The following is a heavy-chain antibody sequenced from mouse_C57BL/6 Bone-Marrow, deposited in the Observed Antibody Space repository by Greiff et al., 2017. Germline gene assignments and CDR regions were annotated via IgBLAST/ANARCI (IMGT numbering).Heavy chain of an antibody. CDR1: GYTFTSYW. J-gene: IGHJ4*01. CDR3: ARSTMITTRGDYYAMDY. V-gene: IGHV1-53*01. CDR2: INPSNGGT. Sequence: QVQLQQPGTELVKPGASVKLSCKASGYTFTSYWMHWVKQRPGQGLEWIGNINPSNGGTNYNEKFKSKATLTVDKSSSTAYMQLSSLTSEDSAVYYCARSTMITTRGDYYAMDYWGQGTSVTGSS. D-gene: IGHD2-4*01.